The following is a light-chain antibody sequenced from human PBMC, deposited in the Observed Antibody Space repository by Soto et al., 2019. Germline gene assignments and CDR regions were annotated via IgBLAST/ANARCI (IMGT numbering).Light chain of an antibody. CDR1: QSISSSY. Sequence: EIVLTQSPGTLSLSPGERATLSCRASQSISSSYLAWYQQKLGQAPRLLIYDTSSRATGIPDRFSGSGSGTDFTLTISRLEPEDFAVYYCQQRSSSPRTFGQGTKVDIK. V-gene: IGKV3D-20*02. CDR3: QQRSSSPRT. J-gene: IGKJ1*01. CDR2: DTS.